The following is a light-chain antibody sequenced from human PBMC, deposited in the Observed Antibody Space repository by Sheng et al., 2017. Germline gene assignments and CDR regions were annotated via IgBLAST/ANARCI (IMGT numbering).Light chain of an antibody. Sequence: EIVLTQSPATLPLSPGERVTLSCRASQSVSIYLAWYQQKPGQAPRLLIYDTSKRATGIPVRFSGSGSGTDFTLTISSLEPEDFAVYYCHQRSSWPLTFGGGTKVEI. CDR3: HQRSSWPLT. V-gene: IGKV3-11*01. J-gene: IGKJ4*01. CDR2: DTS. CDR1: QSVSIY.